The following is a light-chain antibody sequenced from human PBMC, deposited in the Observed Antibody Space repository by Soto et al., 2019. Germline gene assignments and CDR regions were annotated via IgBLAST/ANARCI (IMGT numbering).Light chain of an antibody. V-gene: IGLV1-44*01. Sequence: SVLTQPPSASGTPGQRVTISCSGSSSNIGSNTVNWYQQLPGTAPKLLIYSNNQRPSGVPDRFSGSKSGTSASLAISGLQSEDEADYYCAAWDDSLKGLVFGGGTKLTVL. CDR2: SNN. CDR1: SSNIGSNT. J-gene: IGLJ2*01. CDR3: AAWDDSLKGLV.